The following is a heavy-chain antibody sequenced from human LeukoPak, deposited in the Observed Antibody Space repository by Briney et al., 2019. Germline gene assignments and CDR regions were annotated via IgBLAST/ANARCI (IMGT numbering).Heavy chain of an antibody. CDR1: GGSFSSYA. Sequence: SVKVSCKASGGSFSSYAISWVRQAPGQGLEWMGGIIPIFGTANYAQKFQGRVTITADKSTNTAYMELSSLRSEDTAVYYCARSQPLAYFDLWGRGTLVTVSS. CDR3: ARSQPLAYFDL. V-gene: IGHV1-69*06. J-gene: IGHJ2*01. CDR2: IIPIFGTA.